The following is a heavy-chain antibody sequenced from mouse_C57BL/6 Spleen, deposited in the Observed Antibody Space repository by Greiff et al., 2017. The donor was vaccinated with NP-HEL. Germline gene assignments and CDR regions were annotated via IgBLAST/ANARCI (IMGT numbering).Heavy chain of an antibody. CDR2: ISSGSSTI. CDR1: GFTFSDYG. Sequence: DVQLVESGGGLVKPGGSLKLSCAASGFTFSDYGMHWVRQAPEKGLEWVAYISSGSSTIYYADTVKGRFTISRDNAKNTLFLQMTSLRSEDTAMYYRARGGNYAFAYWGQGTLVTVSA. D-gene: IGHD2-1*01. J-gene: IGHJ3*01. CDR3: ARGGNYAFAY. V-gene: IGHV5-17*01.